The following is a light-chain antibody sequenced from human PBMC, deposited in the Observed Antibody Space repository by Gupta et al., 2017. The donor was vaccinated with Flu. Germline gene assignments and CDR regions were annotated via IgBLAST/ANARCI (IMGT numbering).Light chain of an antibody. CDR3: QHYNISPWT. CDR1: QSISSW. J-gene: IGKJ1*01. Sequence: DIQMNQSPSTLSASVGDRVTITCRASQSISSWLDWYQQKPGKAPKLLIYKGSSLESGVPSRFRGSGSVTEFTLTINSLQPDDFATYYCQHYNISPWTFGQGTKVEIK. V-gene: IGKV1-5*03. CDR2: KGS.